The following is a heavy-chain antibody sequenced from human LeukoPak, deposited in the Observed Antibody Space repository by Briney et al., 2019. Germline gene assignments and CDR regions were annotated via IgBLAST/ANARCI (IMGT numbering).Heavy chain of an antibody. V-gene: IGHV3-9*01. D-gene: IGHD3-9*01. J-gene: IGHJ4*02. Sequence: GRSLRLSCAASGFTFDDYAMHWVRQAPGKGLEWVSGISWNTGTIGYADSVKGRFTISRDNAKNSLYLQMNSLIVEDTALYYCAKDTTSAILTATDYWGQGILVTVSS. CDR3: AKDTTSAILTATDY. CDR2: ISWNTGTI. CDR1: GFTFDDYA.